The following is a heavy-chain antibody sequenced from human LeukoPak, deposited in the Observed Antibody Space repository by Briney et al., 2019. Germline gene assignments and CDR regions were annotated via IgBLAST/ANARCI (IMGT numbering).Heavy chain of an antibody. J-gene: IGHJ4*02. CDR1: GFTFSNYA. Sequence: GGSLRISCAASGFTFSNYAMHWVRQAPGKGLDWVAVVSFHGTDKFYADSVKGRFTISRDNPKNTLYLQMNSLIPEDTAVYYCARAVPSRQAIDYWGQGTLVTVSS. CDR2: VSFHGTDK. V-gene: IGHV3-30*04. CDR3: ARAVPSRQAIDY.